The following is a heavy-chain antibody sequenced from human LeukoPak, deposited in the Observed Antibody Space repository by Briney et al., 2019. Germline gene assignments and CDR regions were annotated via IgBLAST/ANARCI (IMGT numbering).Heavy chain of an antibody. Sequence: GGSLRLSCPASGFTVRSNFMNWVRQAPGKGLEWVSIIYSGGSTYYADSVQGRFTISRDNSKNTLFLQMNSLRAEDTAVYYCAALNIATRPWCFDYWGQGTLVTVSS. V-gene: IGHV3-53*01. D-gene: IGHD6-6*01. CDR3: AALNIATRPWCFDY. J-gene: IGHJ4*02. CDR1: GFTVRSNF. CDR2: IYSGGST.